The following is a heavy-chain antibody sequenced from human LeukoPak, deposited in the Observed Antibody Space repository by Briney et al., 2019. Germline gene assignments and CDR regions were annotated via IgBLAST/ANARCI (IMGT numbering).Heavy chain of an antibody. J-gene: IGHJ4*02. D-gene: IGHD3-9*01. CDR1: GFTFSTKW. CDR3: ARDLGELRYFDWLFPLDY. V-gene: IGHV3-7*01. CDR2: IKPDGSEK. Sequence: GGSLRLSCAASGFTFSTKWMTWVRQAPGKGLEWVANIKPDGSEKFYVDSVKGRFTISRDNAKNSLYLQMNSLRAEDTAVYYCARDLGELRYFDWLFPLDYWGQGTLVTVSS.